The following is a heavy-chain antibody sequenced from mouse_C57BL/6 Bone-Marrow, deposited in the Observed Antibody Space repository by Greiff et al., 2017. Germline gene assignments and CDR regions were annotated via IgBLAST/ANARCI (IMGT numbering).Heavy chain of an antibody. V-gene: IGHV5-6*01. Sequence: EVKLVESGGDLVKPGGSLKLSCAASGFTFSSYGMPWVRQTPDKRLEWVATISSGGSYTYYPDSVKGRFTISRDNAKNTLYLQMSSLKSEDTAMYYCARQRSFVDYWGQGTTRTVSS. CDR1: GFTFSSYG. CDR2: ISSGGSYT. D-gene: IGHD1-1*01. CDR3: ARQRSFVDY. J-gene: IGHJ2*01.